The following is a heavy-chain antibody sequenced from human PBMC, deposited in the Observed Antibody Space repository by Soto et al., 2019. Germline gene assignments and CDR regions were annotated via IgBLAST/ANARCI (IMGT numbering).Heavy chain of an antibody. Sequence: SVKVSCKASGGTFSSYAISWVRQAPGQGLDLMGWIIPIFGTANYSQKFQGRVTITADESTSTAYMELSSLRSEDTAVYYCARGIVVVVAATRGYNWFDPWGQGTLVTVSS. CDR1: GGTFSSYA. V-gene: IGHV1-69*13. J-gene: IGHJ5*02. CDR2: IIPIFGTA. D-gene: IGHD2-15*01. CDR3: ARGIVVVVAATRGYNWFDP.